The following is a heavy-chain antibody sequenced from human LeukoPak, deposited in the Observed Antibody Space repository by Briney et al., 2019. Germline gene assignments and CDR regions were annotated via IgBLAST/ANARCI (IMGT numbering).Heavy chain of an antibody. J-gene: IGHJ4*02. CDR2: ISSSSSTI. Sequence: GGSLRLSCAASGFTFSSYSMNWVRQAPGKGLEWASYISSSSSTIYYADSVKGRFTISRDNAKNSLYLQMNSLRAEDTAVYYCARSWGSSWPFDYWGQGTLVTVSS. V-gene: IGHV3-48*01. CDR1: GFTFSSYS. CDR3: ARSWGSSWPFDY. D-gene: IGHD6-13*01.